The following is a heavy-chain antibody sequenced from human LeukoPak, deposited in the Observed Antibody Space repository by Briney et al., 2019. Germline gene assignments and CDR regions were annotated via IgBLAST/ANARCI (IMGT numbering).Heavy chain of an antibody. CDR3: ARGYSSSSSYYYYYYYMDV. CDR2: ISAYNGNT. V-gene: IGHV1-18*01. CDR1: GYTFTSYG. D-gene: IGHD6-6*01. J-gene: IGHJ6*03. Sequence: ASVKVSCKASGYTFTSYGISWVRQAPGQGLEWMGWISAYNGNTNYAQKLQGRVTMTTDTSTSTAYMELRSLRSEDTAVYYCARGYSSSSSYYYYYYYMDVWGKGTTVTVSS.